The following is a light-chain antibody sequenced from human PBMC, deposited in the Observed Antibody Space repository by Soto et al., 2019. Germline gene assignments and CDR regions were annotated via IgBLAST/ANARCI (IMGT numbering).Light chain of an antibody. V-gene: IGKV1-5*03. CDR2: QAS. CDR1: QSIGTW. J-gene: IGKJ1*01. CDR3: HQSNNYPWT. Sequence: DVQMTQSPSTLSASVGDRLTITCRASQSIGTWLAWFQQKPGQAPKFLITQASSLDSGVPSRFSGSGSGTECTLTISSLQPDDVATYYCHQSNNYPWTFGQGTKVDIK.